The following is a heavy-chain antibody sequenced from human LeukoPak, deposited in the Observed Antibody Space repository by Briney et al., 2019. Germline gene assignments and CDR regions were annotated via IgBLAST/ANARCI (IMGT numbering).Heavy chain of an antibody. J-gene: IGHJ6*02. CDR3: ARDRHGSGTYNYYGMDV. CDR2: INPSGGST. V-gene: IGHV1-46*01. D-gene: IGHD3-10*01. Sequence: GASVKVSCEASGYTFTTYYMHWVRQAPGQGLEWMGIINPSGGSTTYAQKFQGRVTITRDTSTSTAYMEVSSLRSEDTAVYYCARDRHGSGTYNYYGMDVWGQGTTVTVSS. CDR1: GYTFTTYY.